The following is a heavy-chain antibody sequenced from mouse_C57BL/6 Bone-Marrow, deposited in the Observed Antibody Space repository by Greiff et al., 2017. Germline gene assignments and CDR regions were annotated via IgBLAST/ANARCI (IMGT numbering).Heavy chain of an antibody. V-gene: IGHV5-12*01. CDR2: ISNGGGST. CDR1: GFTFSDYY. Sequence: EVKLMESGGGLVQPGGSLKLSCAASGFTFSDYYMYWVRQTPEKRLEWVAYISNGGGSTYYPDTVKGRFTISRDNAKNTLYLQMSRLKSEDTAMYYCARLTWFAYWGQGTLVNVSA. CDR3: ARLTWFAY. J-gene: IGHJ3*01.